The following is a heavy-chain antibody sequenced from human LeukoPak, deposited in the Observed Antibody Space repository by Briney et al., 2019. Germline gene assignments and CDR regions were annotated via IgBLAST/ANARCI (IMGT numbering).Heavy chain of an antibody. CDR1: GFTFSSYD. CDR2: IGTAGDT. D-gene: IGHD1-26*01. CDR3: ARIMVGATGIDY. Sequence: GGSLRLSCAASGFTFSSYDMHWVRQATGKGLEWVSAIGTAGDTYYPGSVKGRFTISRENAKNSLYLQMNSLRAEDTAVYYCARIMVGATGIDYWGQGTLVTVSS. V-gene: IGHV3-13*01. J-gene: IGHJ4*02.